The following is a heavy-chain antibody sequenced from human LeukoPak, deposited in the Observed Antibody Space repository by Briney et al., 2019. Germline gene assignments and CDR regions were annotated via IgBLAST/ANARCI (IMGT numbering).Heavy chain of an antibody. Sequence: PGGSLRLSCAASGFTFSTYNMNWVRQAPGKGLEWVSSISSSSSYIYYADSVKGRFTIPRDNAKNSLYLQMNSLRAEDTAVYYCARDSVPAVIGDAFDIWGQGTMVTVSS. CDR3: ARDSVPAVIGDAFDI. D-gene: IGHD2-2*01. V-gene: IGHV3-21*01. J-gene: IGHJ3*02. CDR2: ISSSSSYI. CDR1: GFTFSTYN.